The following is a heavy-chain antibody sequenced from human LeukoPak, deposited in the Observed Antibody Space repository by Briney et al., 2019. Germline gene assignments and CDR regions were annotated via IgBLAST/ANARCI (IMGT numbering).Heavy chain of an antibody. J-gene: IGHJ6*03. Sequence: AGGSLGLSCAASGFTFSSSAMNWVRQAPGKGLEWVSVISGSGGRTYYADSVKGRFTISRDNSKDTLHLQMNSLRAEDTAVYYCATIPYHDFWSGYAYYYYMDVWGKGTTVTVAS. CDR1: GFTFSSSA. V-gene: IGHV3-23*01. CDR3: ATIPYHDFWSGYAYYYYMDV. CDR2: ISGSGGRT. D-gene: IGHD3-3*01.